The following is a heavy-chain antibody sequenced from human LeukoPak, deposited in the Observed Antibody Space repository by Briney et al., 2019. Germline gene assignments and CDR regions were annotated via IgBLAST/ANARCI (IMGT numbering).Heavy chain of an antibody. V-gene: IGHV5-51*01. J-gene: IGHJ4*02. Sequence: PGESLRISCKASGYSFRKYWIGWVRQMPGKGLKWMGIIYPSDSDTRYGPSSQGQATITADTSSSTAYLQWSSLQASDTAMYYCVRLFRNWSDGGVDQWGQGTLVAVSS. CDR2: IYPSDSDT. D-gene: IGHD1-1*01. CDR1: GYSFRKYW. CDR3: VRLFRNWSDGGVDQ.